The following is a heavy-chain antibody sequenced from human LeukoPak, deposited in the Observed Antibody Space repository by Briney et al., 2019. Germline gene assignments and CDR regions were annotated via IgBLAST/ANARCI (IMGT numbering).Heavy chain of an antibody. CDR1: GYIFTSYW. CDR2: IYPGDSDT. CDR3: ARHQGYSLDDALDI. D-gene: IGHD5-12*01. J-gene: IGHJ3*02. V-gene: IGHV5-51*01. Sequence: ESPKISCKGSGYIFTSYWIGWVRQMPGKGLEWMGIIYPGDSDTRYSPSFEGQVTISADKSISTSYLQWTSLKASDTAMYYCARHQGYSLDDALDIRGQGTMVTVSS.